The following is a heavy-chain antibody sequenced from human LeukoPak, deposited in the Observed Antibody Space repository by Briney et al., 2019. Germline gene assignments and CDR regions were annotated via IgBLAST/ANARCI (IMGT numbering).Heavy chain of an antibody. Sequence: SVKVSCKASGGIFRSYTVTWVRQAPGQGLEWMGGIIPIFGTPNYAQKFQGRVTFTTDESTSTAYMELSSLRSEDTAIYYCASGYVALYYYYYMDVWGKGTTVTVSS. CDR2: IIPIFGTP. CDR3: ASGYVALYYYYYMDV. J-gene: IGHJ6*03. D-gene: IGHD3-16*01. V-gene: IGHV1-69*05. CDR1: GGIFRSYT.